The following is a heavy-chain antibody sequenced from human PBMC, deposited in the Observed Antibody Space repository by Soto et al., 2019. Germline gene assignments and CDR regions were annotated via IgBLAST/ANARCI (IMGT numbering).Heavy chain of an antibody. CDR1: GFTFSSYA. V-gene: IGHV3-23*01. Sequence: GGSLRLSCAASGFTFSSYAMSWVRQALGTGLEWVSAISGSGSATYFADSVKGRFTISRDNSKNTLYLQMNSLRAEDTAVYYCAKDYYFDSWGQGTLVTVS. J-gene: IGHJ4*02. CDR2: ISGSGSAT. CDR3: AKDYYFDS.